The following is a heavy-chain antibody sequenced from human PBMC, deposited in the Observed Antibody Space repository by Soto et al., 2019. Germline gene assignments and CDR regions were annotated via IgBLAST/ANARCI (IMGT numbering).Heavy chain of an antibody. D-gene: IGHD6-13*01. J-gene: IGHJ5*02. V-gene: IGHV3-30*18. CDR2: ISYDGSNK. CDR1: GFTFSSYG. Sequence: GGSLRLSCAASGFTFSSYGMHWVRQAPGKGLEWVAVISYDGSNKYYADSVKGRFTISRDNSKNTLYLQMNSLRAEDTAVYYCAKDQYGQQLVSSWFDPWGQGTLVTVS. CDR3: AKDQYGQQLVSSWFDP.